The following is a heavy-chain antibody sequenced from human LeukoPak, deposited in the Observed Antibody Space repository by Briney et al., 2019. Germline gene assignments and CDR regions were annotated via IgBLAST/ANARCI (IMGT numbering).Heavy chain of an antibody. J-gene: IGHJ4*02. CDR1: GYTFTGDY. Sequence: ASVKVSCKASGYTFTGDYMHWVRQAPGHGLEWMGRINPNSGGTDYAQNFQGRVTMTRDTSISTAYMELSRLRSDDTAVYYCARGYDSNTYYYVGYWGQGTLVTVSS. CDR2: INPNSGGT. D-gene: IGHD3-22*01. CDR3: ARGYDSNTYYYVGY. V-gene: IGHV1-2*06.